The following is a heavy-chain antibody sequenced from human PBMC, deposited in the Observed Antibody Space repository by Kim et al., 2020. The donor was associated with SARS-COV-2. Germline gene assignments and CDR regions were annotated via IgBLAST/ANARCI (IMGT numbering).Heavy chain of an antibody. CDR1: GFTFSSFE. CDR2: ISSSGSTT. CDR3: ARRNNSGSNYRMAFYFDF. V-gene: IGHV3-48*03. D-gene: IGHD4-4*01. Sequence: GGSLRLSCAASGFTFSSFEMNWVRQAPGKGLEGVSYISSSGSTTYYADSVKGRFTISRDNAKNSLYLQMNSLRAEDTAVYYCARRNNSGSNYRMAFYFDFWGQRTLVTVSS. J-gene: IGHJ4*02.